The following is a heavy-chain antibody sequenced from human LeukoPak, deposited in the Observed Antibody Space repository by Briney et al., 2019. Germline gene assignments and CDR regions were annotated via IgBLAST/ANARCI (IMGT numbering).Heavy chain of an antibody. CDR1: GYTFTSYD. V-gene: IGHV1-8*01. D-gene: IGHD6-13*01. CDR2: MNPNSGNT. Sequence: ASVKVSCKASGYTFTSYDINWVRQATGQGLEWMGWMNPNSGNTGYAQKFQGRVTMTRDTSTSTVYMELSSLRSEDTAVYYCARGAAASPKVSYSGMDVWGQGTTVTVSS. CDR3: ARGAAASPKVSYSGMDV. J-gene: IGHJ6*02.